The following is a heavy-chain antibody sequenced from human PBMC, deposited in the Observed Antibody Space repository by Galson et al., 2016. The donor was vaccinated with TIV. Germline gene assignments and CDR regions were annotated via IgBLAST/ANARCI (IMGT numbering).Heavy chain of an antibody. CDR3: AREGKGAAYPNNFDY. CDR1: GFSVSYKH. D-gene: IGHD1-26*01. V-gene: IGHV3-53*01. CDR2: IYSNDDT. Sequence: SLRLSCAASGFSVSYKHMIWVRQTPGKGLEWVSLIYSNDDTYYADSVKGRITISRDNSKNKPYLQMNILRAEDPDVYYCAREGKGAAYPNNFDYWGQGTLVTVSS. J-gene: IGHJ4*02.